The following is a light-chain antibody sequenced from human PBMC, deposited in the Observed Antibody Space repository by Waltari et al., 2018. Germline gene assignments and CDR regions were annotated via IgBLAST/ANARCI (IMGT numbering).Light chain of an antibody. V-gene: IGLV3-21*02. Sequence: SDDLTQPPPVSAAPGPPARISGGGNDIGRDRDHWYQQRPGQAPVLVVHDDSDRPSGIPERISGSNSGNTATLTISRVEAGDEADYYCQVWDSSSDSWVFGGGTKLTAL. CDR3: QVWDSSSDSWV. CDR2: DDS. CDR1: DIGRDR. J-gene: IGLJ3*02.